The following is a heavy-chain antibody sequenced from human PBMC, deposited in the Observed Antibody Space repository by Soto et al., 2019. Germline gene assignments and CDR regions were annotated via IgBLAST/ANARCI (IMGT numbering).Heavy chain of an antibody. D-gene: IGHD3-10*01. CDR2: IWYDGSNK. CDR3: ARPMVRGVIGPSFGY. J-gene: IGHJ4*02. CDR1: GFTFSSYG. V-gene: IGHV3-33*01. Sequence: GGSLRLSCAASGFTFSSYGMHWVRQAPGKGLEWVAVIWYDGSNKYYADSVKGRFTISRDNSKNTLYLQMNSLRAEDTAVYYCARPMVRGVIGPSFGYWGQGTLVTVSS.